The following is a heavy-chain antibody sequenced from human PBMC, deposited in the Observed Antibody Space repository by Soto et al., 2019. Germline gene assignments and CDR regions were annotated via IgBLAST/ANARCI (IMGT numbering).Heavy chain of an antibody. CDR2: IIPIFGTA. D-gene: IGHD3-22*01. CDR3: ARPREGYYESSGILDY. J-gene: IGHJ4*02. Sequence: GLEWMGGIIPIFGTANYAQKFQGRVTITADESTSTAYMEPSSLRAEDTAVYYCARPREGYYESSGILDYWGQGTLVTVSS. V-gene: IGHV1-69*01.